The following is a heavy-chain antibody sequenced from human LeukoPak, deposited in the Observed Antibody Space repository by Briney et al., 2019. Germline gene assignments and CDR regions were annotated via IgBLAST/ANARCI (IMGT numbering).Heavy chain of an antibody. D-gene: IGHD1-26*01. Sequence: GGSLRLSWAASAFTFSSYGMHWVRQAPGKGLEWVAVISYDGSKKYYADSVKGRFTISRDNSKNKLYLQMNSLRATDTAVYYCARDSPRIVGATFLYYFDYWGQGTLVTVSS. J-gene: IGHJ4*02. CDR2: ISYDGSKK. CDR1: AFTFSSYG. V-gene: IGHV3-30*03. CDR3: ARDSPRIVGATFLYYFDY.